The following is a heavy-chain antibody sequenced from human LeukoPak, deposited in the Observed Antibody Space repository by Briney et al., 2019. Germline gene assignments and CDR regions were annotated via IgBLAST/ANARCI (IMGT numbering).Heavy chain of an antibody. J-gene: IGHJ4*02. CDR1: GGSISSGSYY. CDR3: ARVSGGTLIDY. Sequence: PSQTLSLTCTVSGGSISSGSYYWSWIRQPPGKGLEWIGYIYYSGSTNYNPSLKSRVTISVDTSKNQFSLKLSSVTAADTAVYYCARVSGGTLIDYWGQGTLVTVSS. D-gene: IGHD3-16*01. V-gene: IGHV4-61*01. CDR2: IYYSGST.